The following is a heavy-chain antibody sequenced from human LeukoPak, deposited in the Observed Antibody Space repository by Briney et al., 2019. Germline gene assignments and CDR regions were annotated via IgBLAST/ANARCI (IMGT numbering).Heavy chain of an antibody. CDR2: IYSGGST. CDR1: GFTVSSNY. Sequence: GGSLRLSCAASGFTVSSNYMSWVRQAPGKGLEWVSVIYSGGSTYYADSVKGRFTISRDNAKNSLYLQMNSLRAEDTAVYYCARVSPIDDYVWGSYGMDVWGKGTTVTISS. D-gene: IGHD3-16*01. V-gene: IGHV3-53*01. J-gene: IGHJ6*04. CDR3: ARVSPIDDYVWGSYGMDV.